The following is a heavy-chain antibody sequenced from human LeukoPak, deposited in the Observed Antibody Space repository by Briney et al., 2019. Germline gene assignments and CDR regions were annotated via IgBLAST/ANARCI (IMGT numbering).Heavy chain of an antibody. D-gene: IGHD6-19*01. J-gene: IGHJ1*01. CDR2: ISWNSGSI. V-gene: IGHV3-9*03. Sequence: PGRSLRLSCAASGFTFDDYAMHWVRRAPGKGLEWVSGISWNSGSIGYADSVKGRFTISRDNAKNSLYLQMNSLRAEDMALYYCAKSRGSGWYSYFQHWGQGTLVTVSS. CDR3: AKSRGSGWYSYFQH. CDR1: GFTFDDYA.